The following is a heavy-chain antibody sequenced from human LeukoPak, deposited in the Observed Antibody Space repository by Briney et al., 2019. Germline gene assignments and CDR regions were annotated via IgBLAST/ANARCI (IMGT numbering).Heavy chain of an antibody. V-gene: IGHV1-69*13. Sequence: ASVKVSCKASGGTFTRYGIRWVRQAPGQGLEWLGGIIPVFGTANNAQKFQGRVTITADESTTTTNMELSSLRSEDTAVYYCARGGYYSGSGKPPFHFDYWGQGTLVTVS. D-gene: IGHD3-10*01. J-gene: IGHJ4*02. CDR1: GGTFTRYG. CDR2: IIPVFGTA. CDR3: ARGGYYSGSGKPPFHFDY.